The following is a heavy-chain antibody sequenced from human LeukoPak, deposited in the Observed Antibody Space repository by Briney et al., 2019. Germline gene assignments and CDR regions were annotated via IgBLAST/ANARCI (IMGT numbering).Heavy chain of an antibody. Sequence: GGSLRLSCAASGFTFSSYAMSWVRQAPGKGLEWVSAISGSGGSTYYADSVKGRFTISRDNSKNTLYLQMNSLRAEDTAVYYCAKEEGGDYGDYYYYGMDVWGQGATVTVSS. CDR1: GFTFSSYA. J-gene: IGHJ6*02. V-gene: IGHV3-23*01. CDR3: AKEEGGDYGDYYYYGMDV. D-gene: IGHD4-17*01. CDR2: ISGSGGST.